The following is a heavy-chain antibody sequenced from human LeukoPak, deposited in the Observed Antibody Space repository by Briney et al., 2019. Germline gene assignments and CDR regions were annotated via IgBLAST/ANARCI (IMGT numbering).Heavy chain of an antibody. D-gene: IGHD5-24*01. CDR3: ARCRGFGYNYPDYDY. J-gene: IGHJ4*02. Sequence: GESLKISRKGSGYRFTSYWIGWVRQMPGKGLEWMGIIYPGDSDIRYSPSFQGQVTISADKSISTAYLQWNSLKASDTATYYCARCRGFGYNYPDYDYWGQGTLVTVSS. CDR2: IYPGDSDI. CDR1: GYRFTSYW. V-gene: IGHV5-51*01.